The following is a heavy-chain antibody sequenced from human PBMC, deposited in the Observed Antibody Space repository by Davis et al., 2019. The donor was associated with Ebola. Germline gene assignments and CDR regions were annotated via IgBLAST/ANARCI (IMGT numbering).Heavy chain of an antibody. CDR2: IIPILGIA. D-gene: IGHD6-13*01. CDR3: ARDAPYSSSWYRWFDP. J-gene: IGHJ5*02. CDR1: GGTFSSYA. V-gene: IGHV1-69*04. Sequence: SVKVSCKASGGTFSSYAISWVRQAPGQGLEWMGRIIPILGIANYAQKFQGRVTITADKSTSTAYMELSSLRSEDTAVYYCARDAPYSSSWYRWFDPWGQGTLVTVSS.